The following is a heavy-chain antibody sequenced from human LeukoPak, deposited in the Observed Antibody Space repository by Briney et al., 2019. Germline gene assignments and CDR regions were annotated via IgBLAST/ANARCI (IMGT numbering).Heavy chain of an antibody. V-gene: IGHV4-39*01. J-gene: IGHJ5*02. D-gene: IGHD3-10*01. CDR2: IYYNGYT. CDR1: GDSISSSIYY. CDR3: ARQGGDTMVRGVVRDWFDP. Sequence: SETLSLTCTVSGDSISSSIYYWGWIRQPPGKGLEWFGCIYYNGYTYYTSSLKSRVTIFVDTSKNQFSLKLISVTAADTAVYYCARQGGDTMVRGVVRDWFDPWGQGTLVTVSS.